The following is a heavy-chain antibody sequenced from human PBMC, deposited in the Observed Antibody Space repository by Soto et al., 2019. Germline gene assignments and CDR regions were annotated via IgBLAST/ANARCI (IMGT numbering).Heavy chain of an antibody. CDR3: ARGGIVATITGLGY. D-gene: IGHD5-12*01. J-gene: IGHJ4*02. CDR2: IIPIFGTA. Sequence: SVKVSCKASGGTFSSYSISWVRQAPGQGLEWMGGIIPIFGTANYAQKFQGRVTITADESTSTAYMELSSLRSEDTAVYYCARGGIVATITGLGYWGQGTLVTVSS. CDR1: GGTFSSYS. V-gene: IGHV1-69*01.